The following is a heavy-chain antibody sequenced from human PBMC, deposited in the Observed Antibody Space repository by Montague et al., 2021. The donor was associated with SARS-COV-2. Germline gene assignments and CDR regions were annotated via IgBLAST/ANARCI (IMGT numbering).Heavy chain of an antibody. V-gene: IGHV4-59*12. CDR2: GT. D-gene: IGHD5-12*01. J-gene: IGHJ4*02. CDR3: ARGSGYSGYALDY. Sequence: GTNYNPSFESRVAISLDTSKNQFSLNLSSVTPADTAVYYCARGSGYSGYALDYLGQGTLVTVSS.